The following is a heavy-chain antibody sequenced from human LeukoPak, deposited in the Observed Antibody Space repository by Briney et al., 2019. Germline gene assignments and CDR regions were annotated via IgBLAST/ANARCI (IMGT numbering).Heavy chain of an antibody. J-gene: IGHJ1*01. CDR2: FDPEDAER. CDR1: GYTLTELS. D-gene: IGHD3-9*01. CDR3: ATDKRQYNILTAYFKAEYFQY. V-gene: IGHV1-24*01. Sequence: ASVKVSCKVSGYTLTELSIHWMRQAPGKGVEWMGGFDPEDAERIYAQRLQGRVTMTEDPSTDTAYMELSSLRSEDTAVYYCATDKRQYNILTAYFKAEYFQYWGQGTLVTVSA.